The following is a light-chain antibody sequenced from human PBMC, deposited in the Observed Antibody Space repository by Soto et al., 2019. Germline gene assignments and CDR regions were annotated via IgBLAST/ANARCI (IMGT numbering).Light chain of an antibody. CDR3: QQYGSSSLT. Sequence: EIVLTQSPATLSLSPGERAALSCRASQSLRSASLAWYQQKPGQAPRLLMYGASSRATGIPDRFSGSGSGTDFTLTIIRLEPEDFAVYYCQQYGSSSLTFGQGTKVDIK. CDR2: GAS. J-gene: IGKJ1*01. CDR1: QSLRSAS. V-gene: IGKV3-20*01.